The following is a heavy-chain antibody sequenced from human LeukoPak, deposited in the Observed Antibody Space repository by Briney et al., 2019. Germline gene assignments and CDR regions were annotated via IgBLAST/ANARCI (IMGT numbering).Heavy chain of an antibody. CDR2: IWDDGSYK. CDR1: GLSFSNYG. Sequence: PGGSLRLSCAASGLSFSNYGMHWVRQAPGKGLEWVAVIWDDGSYKYYADSVKGRFTISRDNSKNTLYLQITSLRAEDTAVYYCAKPTSGSGSFLIDYWGQGTLVTVSS. CDR3: AKPTSGSGSFLIDY. J-gene: IGHJ4*02. V-gene: IGHV3-33*06. D-gene: IGHD1-26*01.